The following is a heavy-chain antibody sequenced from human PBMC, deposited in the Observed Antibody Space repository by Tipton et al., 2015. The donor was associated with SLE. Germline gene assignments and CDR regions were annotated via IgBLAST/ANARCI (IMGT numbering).Heavy chain of an antibody. CDR2: INHSGST. J-gene: IGHJ4*02. CDR1: GGSISSSSYY. D-gene: IGHD2-8*01. Sequence: LSLTCTVSGGSISSSSYYWGWIRQPPGKGLEWIGEINHSGSTNYNPSLKSRVTISVDTSKNQFSLKLSSVTAADTAVYYCARDNGVNLFDYWGQGTLVTVSS. CDR3: ARDNGVNLFDY. V-gene: IGHV4-39*07.